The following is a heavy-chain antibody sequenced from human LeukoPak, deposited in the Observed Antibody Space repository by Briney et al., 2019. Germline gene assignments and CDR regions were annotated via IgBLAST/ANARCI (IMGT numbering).Heavy chain of an antibody. CDR1: GGSFSGYY. V-gene: IGHV4-34*01. CDR2: INHSGST. Sequence: SETLSLTCAVYGGSFSGYYWSWIRQPPGKGLEWIREINHSGSTNYNPSLKSRVTISVDTSKSQFSLKLSSVTAADTAVYYCARKRVRGAQFDYWGQGTLVTVSS. D-gene: IGHD3-10*01. CDR3: ARKRVRGAQFDY. J-gene: IGHJ4*02.